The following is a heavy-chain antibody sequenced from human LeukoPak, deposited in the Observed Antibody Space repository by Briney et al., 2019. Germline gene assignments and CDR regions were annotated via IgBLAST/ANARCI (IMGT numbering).Heavy chain of an antibody. V-gene: IGHV3-23*01. CDR2: ISGSGGST. CDR3: AWQWLIMGAFDI. CDR1: GFTFSSYA. Sequence: PGGSLRLSCAASGFTFSSYAMSWVRQAPGKGPEWVSAISGSGGSTYYADSVKGRFTISRDNSKNTLYLQMNSLRAEDTAVYYCAWQWLIMGAFDIWGQGTMVTVSS. D-gene: IGHD6-19*01. J-gene: IGHJ3*02.